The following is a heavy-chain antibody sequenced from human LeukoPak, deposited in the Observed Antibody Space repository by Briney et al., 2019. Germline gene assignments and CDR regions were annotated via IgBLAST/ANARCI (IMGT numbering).Heavy chain of an antibody. CDR2: ISYDETNK. J-gene: IGHJ4*02. CDR3: ATVGSSTWYYFDY. CDR1: GFTFSDYT. D-gene: IGHD6-13*01. V-gene: IGHV3-30-3*01. Sequence: GGSLRLSCAASGFTFSDYTMDWVRQAPGKGLEWVAVISYDETNKYYADSVKGRFTISRDNSKNTLYLQMSSLRAEDTAVYYCATVGSSTWYYFDYWGQGTLVTVSS.